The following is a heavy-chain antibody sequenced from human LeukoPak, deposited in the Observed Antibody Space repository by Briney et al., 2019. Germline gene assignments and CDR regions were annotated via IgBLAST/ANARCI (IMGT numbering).Heavy chain of an antibody. J-gene: IGHJ3*02. Sequence: GGPLRLSCAASGFTYSSYSMNWVRKTPGKGREWVSSISSSSSYIYYADSVKGRFTISRDNAKNSLYLQMNSLRAEDTAVYYCAKDPTIAVAGLDAFDIWGQGTMVTVSS. V-gene: IGHV3-21*01. CDR1: GFTYSSYS. D-gene: IGHD6-19*01. CDR3: AKDPTIAVAGLDAFDI. CDR2: ISSSSSYI.